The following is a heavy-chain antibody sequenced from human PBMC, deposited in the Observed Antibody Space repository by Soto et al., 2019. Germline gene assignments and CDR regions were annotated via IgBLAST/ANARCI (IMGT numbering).Heavy chain of an antibody. CDR2: IYFSGST. Sequence: QVQLQESGPGLVKPSQTLSLTCTVSGGSISRGGYYWTWIRQHPGKGLEWIGYIYFSGSTYYNPSLXSXXTISVDTSKNQFSLKLSSVTAADTAVYYCARSVFPWGQGTLVTVSS. CDR1: GGSISRGGYY. CDR3: ARSVFP. V-gene: IGHV4-31*03. J-gene: IGHJ5*02.